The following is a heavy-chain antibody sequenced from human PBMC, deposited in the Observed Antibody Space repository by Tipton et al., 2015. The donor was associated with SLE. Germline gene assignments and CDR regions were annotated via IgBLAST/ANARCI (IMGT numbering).Heavy chain of an antibody. V-gene: IGHV4-59*11. D-gene: IGHD3-3*01. CDR1: GGSINSHY. Sequence: LRLSCTVSGGSINSHYWSWIRQPPGKGLQWIGQIYYGGGTNYNPSLRSRVTISVDTSKNQFSLELTSVTAADTAVYYCARDRRDNDSYYYGMDVWGQGTTVYVSS. CDR2: IYYGGGT. J-gene: IGHJ6*02. CDR3: ARDRRDNDSYYYGMDV.